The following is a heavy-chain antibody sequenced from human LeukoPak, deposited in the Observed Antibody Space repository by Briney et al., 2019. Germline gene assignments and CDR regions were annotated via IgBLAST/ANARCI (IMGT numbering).Heavy chain of an antibody. J-gene: IGHJ3*02. CDR2: INHSGST. D-gene: IGHD5-24*01. CDR3: ARGGDGYNLDDAFDI. Sequence: SETLSLTCAVYGVSFSGYYWSWIRQPPGKGLEWIGEINHSGSTNYNPSLKSRVTISVDTSKNQFSLKLSSVTAADTAVYYCARGGDGYNLDDAFDIWGQGTMVTVSS. V-gene: IGHV4-34*01. CDR1: GVSFSGYY.